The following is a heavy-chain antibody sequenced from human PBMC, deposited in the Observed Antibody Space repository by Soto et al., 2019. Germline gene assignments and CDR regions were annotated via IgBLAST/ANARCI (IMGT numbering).Heavy chain of an antibody. CDR3: ARGEWELPPFFD. Sequence: VGSLRLACAASGFTFSSYAMHWVRQAPGKGLEWVAVISYDGSNKYYADSVKGRFTISRDNSKNTLYLQMNSLRAEDTAVYYCARGEWELPPFFDWGQGTLVTVSS. V-gene: IGHV3-30-3*01. CDR2: ISYDGSNK. CDR1: GFTFSSYA. D-gene: IGHD1-26*01. J-gene: IGHJ4*02.